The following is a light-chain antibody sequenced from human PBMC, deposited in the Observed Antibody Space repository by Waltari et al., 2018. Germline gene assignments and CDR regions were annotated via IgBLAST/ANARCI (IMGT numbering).Light chain of an antibody. CDR2: DVS. J-gene: IGLJ3*02. CDR1: SSDIGSYNY. Sequence: QSALTQPASVSGSPGQSITISCTGSSSDIGSYNYVSWYQQHPDKAPKLIIYDVSERPSGVANRFSASKSGDTASLTISGLQAGEEADYYCSSYTSSNTWVFGGGTKVTVL. V-gene: IGLV2-14*01. CDR3: SSYTSSNTWV.